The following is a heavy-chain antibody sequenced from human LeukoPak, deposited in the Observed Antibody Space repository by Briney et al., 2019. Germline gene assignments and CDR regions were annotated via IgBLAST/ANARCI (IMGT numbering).Heavy chain of an antibody. J-gene: IGHJ3*02. CDR3: ASRAGPGVDI. V-gene: IGHV3-9*03. CDR1: GFTLEDYA. D-gene: IGHD2-2*01. CDR2: ISWNSGCI. Sequence: PGRSLRLSCAASGFTLEDYAMHWVRQAQGKGMERVSGISWNSGCIVYADSVKGRFTISRDNAKNSLYLQMNSLRAEDMALYYCASRAGPGVDIWGQGTMVTVSS.